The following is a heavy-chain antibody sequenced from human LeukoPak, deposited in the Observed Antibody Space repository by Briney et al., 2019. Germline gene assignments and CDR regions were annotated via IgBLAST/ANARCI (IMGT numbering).Heavy chain of an antibody. CDR1: GGTFSSYT. CDR2: IIPILGIA. CDR3: ARDHAGGYDFSNWFDP. Sequence: GSSVKVSCKASGGTFSSYTISWVRQAPGQGLEWMGRIIPILGIANYAQKFQGRVTITADKSTSTAYMELSSLRSEDTAVYYCARDHAGGYDFSNWFDPWGQGTLVTASS. V-gene: IGHV1-69*04. J-gene: IGHJ5*02. D-gene: IGHD3-3*01.